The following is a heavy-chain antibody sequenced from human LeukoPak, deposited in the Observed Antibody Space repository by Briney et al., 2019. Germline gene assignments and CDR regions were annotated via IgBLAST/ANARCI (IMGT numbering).Heavy chain of an antibody. D-gene: IGHD3-10*01. CDR2: ISSSSSYI. CDR1: GFTFSSYS. J-gene: IGHJ4*02. V-gene: IGHV3-21*01. CDR3: ASGPNYYGSGSYSPYPTY. Sequence: GGSLRLSCAASGFTFSSYSMNWVRQAPGKGLEWVSSISSSSSYIYYADSVKGRFTISRDNAKNSLYLQMNSLRAEDTALYYCASGPNYYGSGSYSPYPTYWGQGTLVTVSS.